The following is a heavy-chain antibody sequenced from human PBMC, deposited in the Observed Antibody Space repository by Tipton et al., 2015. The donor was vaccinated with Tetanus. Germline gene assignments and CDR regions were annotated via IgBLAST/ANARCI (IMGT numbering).Heavy chain of an antibody. D-gene: IGHD3-22*01. Sequence: LRLSCAVYGGSFSGYYWSWIRQPPGKGLEWIGEINHSGSTNYNPSLKSRVTISVDTSENQFSLKLSSVTAADTAVYYCARGRGMIVVATKKGYYYYGMDVWGQGTTVTVSS. V-gene: IGHV4-34*01. CDR3: ARGRGMIVVATKKGYYYYGMDV. CDR1: GGSFSGYY. J-gene: IGHJ6*02. CDR2: INHSGST.